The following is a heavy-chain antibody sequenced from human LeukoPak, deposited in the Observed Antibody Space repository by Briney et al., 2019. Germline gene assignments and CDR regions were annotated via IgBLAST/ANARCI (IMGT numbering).Heavy chain of an antibody. CDR2: IYSGGST. CDR1: GFTVSSNY. CDR3: ARVVVGDPDAFDI. D-gene: IGHD1-26*01. Sequence: PGGSLRLSCAASGFTVSSNYMSWVRQAPGKGLEWVSVIYSGGSTYYADSVKGRFTISRDNSKNTLYLQMNSLRAEDTAVYYCARVVVGDPDAFDIWGQGTMVTVSS. J-gene: IGHJ3*02. V-gene: IGHV3-66*01.